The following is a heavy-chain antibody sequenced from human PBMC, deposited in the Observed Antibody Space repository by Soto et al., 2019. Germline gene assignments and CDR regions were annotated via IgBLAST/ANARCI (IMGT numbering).Heavy chain of an antibody. CDR2: ISAYNGNT. CDR3: ARIAGGSGYYQGWFDP. Sequence: ASVKVSCKASGYTFTSYSISWVRQAPGQGLEWMGWISAYNGNTNYAQKLQGRVTMTTDTSTSTAYMELRSLRSDDAAVYYCARIAGGSGYYQGWFDPWGQGNLV. D-gene: IGHD3-22*01. J-gene: IGHJ5*02. V-gene: IGHV1-18*04. CDR1: GYTFTSYS.